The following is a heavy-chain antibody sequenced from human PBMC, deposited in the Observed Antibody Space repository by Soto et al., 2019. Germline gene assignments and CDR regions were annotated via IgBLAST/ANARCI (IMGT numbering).Heavy chain of an antibody. Sequence: QVQLVQSGAEVKKPGASVKVSCKASGYTFTSYAIHWVRQAPGQRLEWMGWVNAGNGNTKYSQKFQDRVTITRDTSASTAYMELSSLRSEDTAVYYCARDLGGWPDYWGQGTLVTVSS. CDR3: ARDLGGWPDY. J-gene: IGHJ4*02. V-gene: IGHV1-3*01. D-gene: IGHD6-19*01. CDR1: GYTFTSYA. CDR2: VNAGNGNT.